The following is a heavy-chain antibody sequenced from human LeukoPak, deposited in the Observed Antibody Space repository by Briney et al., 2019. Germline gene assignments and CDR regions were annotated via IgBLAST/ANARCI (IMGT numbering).Heavy chain of an antibody. CDR3: ATHLYSGSRDDAFDI. CDR2: IIPILNTA. V-gene: IGHV1-69*04. Sequence: GSSVKVSCKASGGFSNYAINWVRQAPGQGLEWMGRIIPILNTANSAEKFQGRVTMTEDTSTDTAYMELSSLRSEDTAVYYCATHLYSGSRDDAFDIWGQGTMVTVSS. CDR1: GGFSNYA. J-gene: IGHJ3*02. D-gene: IGHD1-26*01.